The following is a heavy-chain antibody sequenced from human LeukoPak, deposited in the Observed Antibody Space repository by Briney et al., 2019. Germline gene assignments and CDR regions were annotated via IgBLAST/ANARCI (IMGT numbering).Heavy chain of an antibody. V-gene: IGHV4-59*02. D-gene: IGHD2-15*01. CDR1: GDSVTGYY. Sequence: AETLSLTCTVFGDSVTGYYLNWVRQPPGKGLEWIGHIYKIWTTNYNPSLKSRLTISADTPKNQFSLQLRSVSAADTAVYYCVIGVGWQPDYWGQGALVTVSS. J-gene: IGHJ4*02. CDR3: VIGVGWQPDY. CDR2: IYKIWTT.